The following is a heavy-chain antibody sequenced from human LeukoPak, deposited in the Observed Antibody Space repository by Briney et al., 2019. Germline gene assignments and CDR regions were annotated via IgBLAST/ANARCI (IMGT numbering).Heavy chain of an antibody. V-gene: IGHV4-59*01. CDR3: ARGGSYYYDSSGYKAPNFDY. D-gene: IGHD3-22*01. Sequence: PSETLSLTCTVSGGSISSYYWSWIRQPPGKGLEWIGYIYYSGSTNYNPSLKSRVTISVDTSKNQFSLKLSSVTAADTAVYYCARGGSYYYDSSGYKAPNFDYWGQGTLVTVSS. J-gene: IGHJ4*02. CDR1: GGSISSYY. CDR2: IYYSGST.